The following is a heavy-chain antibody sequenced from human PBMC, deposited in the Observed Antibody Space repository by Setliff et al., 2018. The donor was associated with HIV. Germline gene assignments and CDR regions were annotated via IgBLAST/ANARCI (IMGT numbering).Heavy chain of an antibody. V-gene: IGHV4-39*01. D-gene: IGHD1-1*01. CDR2: TYYSGST. Sequence: SETLSLTCTVSGGSISSSSYYWGWIRQPPGKGLEWIGSTYYSGSTYYNPSLKSRVTISVDTSKNQFSLKLSSVTAADTAVYYCARQPHGTTSSYELDYWGQGTLVTVSS. J-gene: IGHJ4*02. CDR3: ARQPHGTTSSYELDY. CDR1: GGSISSSSYY.